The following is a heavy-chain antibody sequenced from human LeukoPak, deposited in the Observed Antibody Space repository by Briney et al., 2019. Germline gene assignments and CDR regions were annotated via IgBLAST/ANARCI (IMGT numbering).Heavy chain of an antibody. CDR1: GFTFSSYA. J-gene: IGHJ3*02. V-gene: IGHV3-23*01. Sequence: GGSLRLSCAASGFTFSSYAMSWVRQAPGKGLEWVSAISGSGGSTFYADSVKGRFTISRDNSKNTLYLQMNSLRAEDTAVYYCAKSPVRHYSAFDIWGQGTMVTVSS. D-gene: IGHD4-4*01. CDR2: ISGSGGST. CDR3: AKSPVRHYSAFDI.